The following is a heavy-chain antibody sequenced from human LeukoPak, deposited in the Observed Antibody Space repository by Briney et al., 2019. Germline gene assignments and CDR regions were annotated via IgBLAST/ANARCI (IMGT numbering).Heavy chain of an antibody. D-gene: IGHD3-3*01. J-gene: IGHJ3*02. Sequence: GGSLRLSCGASGFTFSIAWMSWVRQAPGKGLEWVGRIKSRGDGETRDYAAPVKDRFIISRDDSKNTLYLQMDSLRTEDTAIYYCAAVGEWLSNAFNTWGQGTLVTVSA. CDR3: AAVGEWLSNAFNT. CDR2: IKSRGDGETR. CDR1: GFTFSIAW. V-gene: IGHV3-15*01.